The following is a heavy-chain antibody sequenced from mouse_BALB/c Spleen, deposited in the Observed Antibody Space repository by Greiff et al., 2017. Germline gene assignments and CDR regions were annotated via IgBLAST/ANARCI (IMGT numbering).Heavy chain of an antibody. CDR2: ILPGSGST. Sequence: QVQLQQSGAELMKPGASVKISCKATGYTFSSYWIEWVKQRPGHGLEWIGEILPGSGSTNYNEKFKGKATFTADTSSNTAYMQLSSLTSEDSAVYYCARSPLITTVVVDAMDYWGQGTTLTVSS. J-gene: IGHJ2*01. CDR1: GYTFSSYW. D-gene: IGHD1-1*01. CDR3: ARSPLITTVVVDAMDY. V-gene: IGHV1-9*01.